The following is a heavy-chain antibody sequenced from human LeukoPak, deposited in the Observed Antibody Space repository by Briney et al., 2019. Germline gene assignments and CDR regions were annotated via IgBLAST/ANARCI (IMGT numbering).Heavy chain of an antibody. D-gene: IGHD3-22*01. Sequence: GGSLRLSCAASGFTFSSYSMNWVRQAPGKGLEWVSSISNSSSYIYYADSVKRRFTISNDNAKNSLYLQMNNLRAEDRVVYYCARDRSSGSPFDYWGEGALATVSS. CDR3: ARDRSSGSPFDY. CDR1: GFTFSSYS. J-gene: IGHJ4*02. CDR2: ISNSSSYI. V-gene: IGHV3-21*01.